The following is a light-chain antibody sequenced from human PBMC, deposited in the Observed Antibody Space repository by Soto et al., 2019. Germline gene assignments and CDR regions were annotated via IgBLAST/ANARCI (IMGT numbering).Light chain of an antibody. J-gene: IGKJ3*01. CDR3: QLLNGYLFT. CDR2: AAS. CDR1: QGISSF. Sequence: DIQLTQSPSFPSASVGDRVTITCRASQGISSFLAWYQQKPGKAPKLLIYAASTLQSGVPSRFSGSGSGTEFALTISSLQPEDFATYYCQLLNGYLFTFGPGTKVDIK. V-gene: IGKV1-9*01.